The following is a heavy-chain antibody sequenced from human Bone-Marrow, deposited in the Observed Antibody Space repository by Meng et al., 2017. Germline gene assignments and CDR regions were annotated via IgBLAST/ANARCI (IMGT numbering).Heavy chain of an antibody. D-gene: IGHD3-22*01. Sequence: QGQLQRWGGGLLKPSETLPLTCVVSGGSFSDYYWSWIRQPPGKGLEWIGEIYHSGSTNYNPSLKSRVTISVDKSKNQFSLKLSSVTAADTAVYYCARDSRTYYYDSSGYTFDYWGQGTLVTVSS. CDR2: IYHSGST. CDR1: GGSFSDYY. V-gene: IGHV4-34*01. J-gene: IGHJ4*02. CDR3: ARDSRTYYYDSSGYTFDY.